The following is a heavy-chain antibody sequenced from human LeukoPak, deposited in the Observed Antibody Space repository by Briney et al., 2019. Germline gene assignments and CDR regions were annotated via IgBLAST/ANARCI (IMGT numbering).Heavy chain of an antibody. D-gene: IGHD3-3*01. CDR1: GGSISSYY. CDR3: AGYLTSYYDFWGGYYRGYFDY. CDR2: IYYSGST. V-gene: IGHV4-59*01. Sequence: SETLSLTCTVPGGSISSYYWSWIRQPPGKGLEWIGYIYYSGSTNYNPSLKSRVTISVDTSKNQFSLKLSSVTAADTAVYYCAGYLTSYYDFWGGYYRGYFDYWGQGTLVTVSS. J-gene: IGHJ4*02.